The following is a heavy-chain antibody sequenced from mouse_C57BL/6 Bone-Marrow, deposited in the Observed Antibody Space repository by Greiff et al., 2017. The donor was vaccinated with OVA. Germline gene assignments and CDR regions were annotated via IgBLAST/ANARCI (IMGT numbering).Heavy chain of an antibody. J-gene: IGHJ2*01. Sequence: LVESGAELVKPGASVKISCKASGYAFSNSWMNWVKQRPGKGLEWIGQIYPGDGDINYNGKFKGKATLTADKSSSTAYMQFSSLTSEDSAVYFCARGAYWGQGTTLTVSS. V-gene: IGHV1-80*01. CDR3: ARGAY. CDR1: GYAFSNSW. CDR2: IYPGDGDI.